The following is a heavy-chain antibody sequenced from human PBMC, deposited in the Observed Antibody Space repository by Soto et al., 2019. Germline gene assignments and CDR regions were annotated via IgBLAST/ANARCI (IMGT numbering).Heavy chain of an antibody. CDR2: IYHSGST. J-gene: IGHJ4*02. Sequence: SETLSLTCAGSGGSISSGGYSWSWIRQPPGKGLEWIGYIYHSGSTYYNPSLKSRVTISVDRSKNQFSLKLSSVTAADTAVYYCASLYSYGWFIDCWGQGTLVTVSS. CDR3: ASLYSYGWFIDC. CDR1: GGSISSGGYS. D-gene: IGHD5-18*01. V-gene: IGHV4-30-2*01.